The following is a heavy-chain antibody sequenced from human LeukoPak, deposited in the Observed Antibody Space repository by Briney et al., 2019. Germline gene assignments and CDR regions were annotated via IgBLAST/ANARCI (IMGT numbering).Heavy chain of an antibody. D-gene: IGHD3-16*01. J-gene: IGHJ4*02. Sequence: ASVTVSCKAAGYTFTDYTIHWVRQAPGQGLEWMGWISLNTGGTKYAQEFQGRVTVTRDTSISTSYMELSRLRSDDTAMYYCARPVLRLSGAFEFWGQGTPVIVSS. CDR1: GYTFTDYT. CDR2: ISLNTGGT. V-gene: IGHV1-2*02. CDR3: ARPVLRLSGAFEF.